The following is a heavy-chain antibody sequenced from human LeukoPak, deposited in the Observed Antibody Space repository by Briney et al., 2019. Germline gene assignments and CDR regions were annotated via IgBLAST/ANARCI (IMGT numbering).Heavy chain of an antibody. CDR3: AGEDYFDSSGYASWRFDI. Sequence: SETLSLTCAVYGGSFSGYYWSWIRQPPGKGLEWIGEINLGRSTNYNPSLKSRVTISVDTSKNQFSLKLTSVTTADTAVYYCAGEDYFDSSGYASWRFDIWGQGTMVTVSS. J-gene: IGHJ3*02. D-gene: IGHD3-22*01. CDR1: GGSFSGYY. V-gene: IGHV4-34*01. CDR2: INLGRST.